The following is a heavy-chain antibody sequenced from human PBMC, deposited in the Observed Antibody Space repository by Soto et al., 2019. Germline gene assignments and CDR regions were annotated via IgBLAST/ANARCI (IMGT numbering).Heavy chain of an antibody. D-gene: IGHD6-6*01. CDR1: GGTFSSYA. CDR2: IIPIFGTA. CDR3: ARNSYRSSSRWWFDH. V-gene: IGHV1-69*01. Sequence: QVQLVQSGAEVKKPGSSVKVSCKASGGTFSSYAISWVRQAPGQGLEWMGGIIPIFGTANYAQKFQGRVTITADEAPSTAYMELSSLRSGDTAVYYCARNSYRSSSRWWFDHWGQGTLVTVSS. J-gene: IGHJ5*02.